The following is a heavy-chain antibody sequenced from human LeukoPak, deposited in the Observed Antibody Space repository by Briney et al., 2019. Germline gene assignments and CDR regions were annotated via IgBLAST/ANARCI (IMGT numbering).Heavy chain of an antibody. J-gene: IGHJ2*01. CDR2: INHSGST. CDR1: GGSFSGYY. Sequence: SETLSLTCAVYGGSFSGYYWSWIRQPPGKGLEWIGGINHSGSTNYNPSLKSRVTISVDTSKNQFSLKLSSVTAADTAVYYCARRVAGTHWYFDLWGRGTMVTVS. CDR3: ARRVAGTHWYFDL. V-gene: IGHV4-34*01. D-gene: IGHD6-19*01.